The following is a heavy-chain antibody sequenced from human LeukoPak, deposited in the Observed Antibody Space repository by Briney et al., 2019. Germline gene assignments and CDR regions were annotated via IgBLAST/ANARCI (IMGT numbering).Heavy chain of an antibody. CDR1: GFTFSSYS. Sequence: GGSLRLSXAASGFTFSSYSMNWVRQAPGKGLEWVSSISSSSSYIYYADSVKGRFTISRDNAKNSLYLQMNSLRAEDTAVYYCARSLSYDSSGYPYYFDYWGQGTLVTVSS. V-gene: IGHV3-21*01. J-gene: IGHJ4*02. CDR2: ISSSSSYI. D-gene: IGHD3-22*01. CDR3: ARSLSYDSSGYPYYFDY.